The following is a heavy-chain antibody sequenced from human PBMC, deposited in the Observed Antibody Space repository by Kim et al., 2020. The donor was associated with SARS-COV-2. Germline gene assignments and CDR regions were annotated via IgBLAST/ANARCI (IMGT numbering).Heavy chain of an antibody. J-gene: IGHJ5*02. D-gene: IGHD1-26*01. V-gene: IGHV4-34*01. CDR1: GGSFSGYY. Sequence: SETLSLTCAVYGGSFSGYYWSWIRQPPGKGLEWIGEINHSGSTNYNPSLKSRVTISVDTSKNQFSLKLSSVTAADTAVYYCARGRPPRVGARRGFDPWGQGTLVTVSS. CDR2: INHSGST. CDR3: ARGRPPRVGARRGFDP.